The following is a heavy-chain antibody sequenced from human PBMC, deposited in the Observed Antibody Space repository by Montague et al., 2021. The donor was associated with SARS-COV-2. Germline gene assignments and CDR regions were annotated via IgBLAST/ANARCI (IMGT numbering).Heavy chain of an antibody. CDR1: GGSISSSSYY. D-gene: IGHD3-9*01. Sequence: SETLSLTCTVSGGSISSSSYYWGWIRQPPVKGLEWIGSIYYSGSTYYNPSLKSRVTISVDTSKNQFSLKLSSVTAADTAVYYCAGRSYDILTGYSIPNWFDPWGQGTLVTVSS. V-gene: IGHV4-39*01. J-gene: IGHJ5*02. CDR3: AGRSYDILTGYSIPNWFDP. CDR2: IYYSGST.